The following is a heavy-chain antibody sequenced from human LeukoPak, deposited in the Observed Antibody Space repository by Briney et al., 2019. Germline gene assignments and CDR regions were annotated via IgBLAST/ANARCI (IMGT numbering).Heavy chain of an antibody. CDR1: GFTFRYYG. CDR2: IWDDGSSK. Sequence: PGRSLRLSCAASGFTFRYYGMHWVRQAPGKGLQWVAVIWDDGSSKYYADSVKGRFTISRDNSKNTLYLQMNSLRAEDTAIYYCARDSTPASISYFDYWGQGTLVTVSS. J-gene: IGHJ4*02. D-gene: IGHD2-2*01. CDR3: ARDSTPASISYFDY. V-gene: IGHV3-33*01.